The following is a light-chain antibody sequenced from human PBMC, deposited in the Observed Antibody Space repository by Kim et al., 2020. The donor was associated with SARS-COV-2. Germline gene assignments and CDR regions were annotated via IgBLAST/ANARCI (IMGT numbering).Light chain of an antibody. Sequence: SVSPGQTASITCSGDKLGDKYACWYQQKPGQSPVLVIYQDSKRPSGIPERFSGSNSGKTATLTISGTQAMDEADYYCKAWDSSTEVFGTGTKVTVL. V-gene: IGLV3-1*01. J-gene: IGLJ1*01. CDR1: KLGDKY. CDR2: QDS. CDR3: KAWDSSTEV.